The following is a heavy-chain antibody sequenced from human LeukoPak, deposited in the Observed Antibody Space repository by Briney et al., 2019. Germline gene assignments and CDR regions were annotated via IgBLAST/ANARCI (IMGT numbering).Heavy chain of an antibody. CDR1: GGSISSYY. J-gene: IGHJ5*02. CDR2: IYYSGST. D-gene: IGHD6-19*01. Sequence: TSETLSLTCTVSGGSISSYYWSWIRQPPGKGLEWIGYIYYSGSTNYNPSLKSRVTISVDTSKNQFSLKLSSVTAADTAVYYCARFAVAGTDWFDPWGQGTLVTVSS. V-gene: IGHV4-59*01. CDR3: ARFAVAGTDWFDP.